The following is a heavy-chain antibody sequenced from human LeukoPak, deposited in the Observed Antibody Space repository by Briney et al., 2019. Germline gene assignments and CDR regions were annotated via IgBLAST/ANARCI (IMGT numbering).Heavy chain of an antibody. Sequence: LECVSYFSSSSSTIYYAASVKGRFPISRDNAKNSLYLQMNSLRAEDTAVYYCATCDLSGYWGQGTLVTVSS. D-gene: IGHD5/OR15-5a*01. CDR3: ATCDLSGY. V-gene: IGHV3-48*04. CDR2: FSSSSSTI. J-gene: IGHJ4*02.